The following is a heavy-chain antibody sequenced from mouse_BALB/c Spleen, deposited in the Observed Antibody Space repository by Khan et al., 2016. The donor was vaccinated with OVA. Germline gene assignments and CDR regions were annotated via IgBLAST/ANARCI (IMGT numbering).Heavy chain of an antibody. CDR3: ARSRGVYDYDARFDY. D-gene: IGHD2-4*01. V-gene: IGHV8-12*01. CDR2: IYWDDDK. Sequence: QVTLKESGPGILQPSQTLSLTCSLSVFSLSTSGMGVSWIRQPSGKGLEWLAHIYWDDDKRYNPSLKSRLTISKDTSSNQVFLKITSVDTADTATYYCARSRGVYDYDARFDYWGQGTTLTVSS. CDR1: VFSLSTSGMG. J-gene: IGHJ2*01.